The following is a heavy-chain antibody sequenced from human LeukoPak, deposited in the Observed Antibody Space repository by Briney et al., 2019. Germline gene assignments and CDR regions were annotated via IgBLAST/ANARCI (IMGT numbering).Heavy chain of an antibody. CDR1: GGSISSSSYY. CDR2: IYYSGST. J-gene: IGHJ4*02. V-gene: IGHV4-39*01. Sequence: PSETLSLTCTVSGGSISSSSYYWGWIRQPPGKGLEWIGSIYYSGSTYYNPSLKSRVTISVDTSKNQFSLKPSSVTAADTAVYYCATGVMVRGVIIFDYWGQGTLVTVSP. CDR3: ATGVMVRGVIIFDY. D-gene: IGHD3-10*01.